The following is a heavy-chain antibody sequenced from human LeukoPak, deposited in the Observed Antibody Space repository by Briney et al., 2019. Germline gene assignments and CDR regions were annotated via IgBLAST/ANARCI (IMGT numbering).Heavy chain of an antibody. V-gene: IGHV3-23*01. CDR3: ACSGGSCPDAFDI. CDR2: ISGSGSST. D-gene: IGHD2-15*01. Sequence: GGSLRLSCAAPGFTFSSYAMSWVRQAPGKGLEWVTAISGSGSSTYYADSVKGRFSISRDNSKNTLYLQMNSLRAEDTAVYYCACSGGSCPDAFDIWGQGTVVTVSS. CDR1: GFTFSSYA. J-gene: IGHJ3*02.